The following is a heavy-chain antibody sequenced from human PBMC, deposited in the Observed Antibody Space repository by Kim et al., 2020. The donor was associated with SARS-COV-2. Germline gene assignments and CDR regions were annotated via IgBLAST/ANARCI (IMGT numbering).Heavy chain of an antibody. CDR2: INPNSGDT. V-gene: IGHV1-2*06. Sequence: ASVKVSCKASGYTFIAHYLHWVRRAPGQGLEYMGRINPNSGDTEYAQKFQGRVTMTRDTSINTAYMELNRLRSDDTAIYFCARGLSQWLAPGGMDVWGQG. CDR1: GYTFIAHY. CDR3: ARGLSQWLAPGGMDV. D-gene: IGHD6-19*01. J-gene: IGHJ6*02.